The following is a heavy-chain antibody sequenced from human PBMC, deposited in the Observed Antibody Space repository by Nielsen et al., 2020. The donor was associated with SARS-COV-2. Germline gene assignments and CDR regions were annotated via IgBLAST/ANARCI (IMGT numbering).Heavy chain of an antibody. CDR3: ARGGRITFGGAADAFDI. CDR1: GGSISSGGYS. V-gene: IGHV4-30-2*01. D-gene: IGHD3-16*01. Sequence: SATLSLTCAVSGGSISSGGYSWSWIRQPPGKGLEWIGYIYHSGRTYYNPSLKSRVTISVDRSKNQFSLKLSSVTAADTAVYYCARGGRITFGGAADAFDIWGQGTRVTVSS. J-gene: IGHJ3*02. CDR2: IYHSGRT.